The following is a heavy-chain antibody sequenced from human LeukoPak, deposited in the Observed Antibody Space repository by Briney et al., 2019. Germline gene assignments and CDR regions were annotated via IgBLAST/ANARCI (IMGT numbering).Heavy chain of an antibody. V-gene: IGHV4-59*01. Sequence: SEALSLTCTASGDSISNYYWSWIRQSPGKGLEWIGYMYNRGSTTYNPSLKSRVTISTDTSKNQFSLRHTSVTAADTAVYYCARAEKAVTGTLDSWGQGTLITVSS. CDR2: MYNRGST. CDR1: GDSISNYY. CDR3: ARAEKAVTGTLDS. J-gene: IGHJ4*02. D-gene: IGHD6-19*01.